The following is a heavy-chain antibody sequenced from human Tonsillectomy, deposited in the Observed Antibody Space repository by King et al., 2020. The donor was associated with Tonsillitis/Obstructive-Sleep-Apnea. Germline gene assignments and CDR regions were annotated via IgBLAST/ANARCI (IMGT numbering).Heavy chain of an antibody. CDR1: GFTFGDYA. D-gene: IGHD2-15*01. Sequence: QLVQSGGGLVQPGRSLRLSCTASGFTFGDYAMSWVRQAPGKGLEWVGFIRSKAYGGTTEYAASVKGRFTISRDDSKSIAYLQMNSLKTEDTAVYYCNYYPVVVAANPDYYYYMDVWGKGTTVTVSS. V-gene: IGHV3-49*04. J-gene: IGHJ6*03. CDR2: IRSKAYGGTT. CDR3: NYYPVVVAANPDYYYYMDV.